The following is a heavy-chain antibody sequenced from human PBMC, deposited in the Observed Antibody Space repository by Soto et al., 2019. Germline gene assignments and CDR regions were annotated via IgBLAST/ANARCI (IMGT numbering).Heavy chain of an antibody. CDR1: GGSFSGYY. CDR2: INHSGST. Sequence: PSETLSLTCAVYGGSFSGYYWSWIRQPPGEGLEWIGEINHSGSTNYNPSLKSRVTISVDTSKNQFSLKLSSVTAADTAVYYCARHLSVDYFDYWGQGALVTVSS. J-gene: IGHJ4*02. V-gene: IGHV4-34*01. D-gene: IGHD3-16*01. CDR3: ARHLSVDYFDY.